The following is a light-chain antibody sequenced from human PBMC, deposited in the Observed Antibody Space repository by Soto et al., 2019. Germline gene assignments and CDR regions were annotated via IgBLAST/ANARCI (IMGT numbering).Light chain of an antibody. Sequence: QSALTQPPSVSAAPGQTVTISCSGSSSNIGNNYVSWYQHVPGTAPKLLIYDNNKRPSGIPDRFSGSKSGTSATLGITGLQTGDEADYYCGTWDSSLSVWVFGGGTKLTVL. CDR2: DNN. CDR1: SSNIGNNY. J-gene: IGLJ3*02. V-gene: IGLV1-51*01. CDR3: GTWDSSLSVWV.